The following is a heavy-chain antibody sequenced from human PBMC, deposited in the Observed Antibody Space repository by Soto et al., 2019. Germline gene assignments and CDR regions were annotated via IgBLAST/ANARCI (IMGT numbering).Heavy chain of an antibody. J-gene: IGHJ5*02. Sequence: GASVKVSCKASGYTFTGYYMHWVRQAPGQGLEWMGWINPNSGGTNYAQKFQGRVTMTRDTSISTAYMELSRLRSDDTAVYYCARDLDSGYGGNWFDPWGQGTLVTVSS. CDR1: GYTFTGYY. CDR2: INPNSGGT. CDR3: ARDLDSGYGGNWFDP. D-gene: IGHD5-12*01. V-gene: IGHV1-2*02.